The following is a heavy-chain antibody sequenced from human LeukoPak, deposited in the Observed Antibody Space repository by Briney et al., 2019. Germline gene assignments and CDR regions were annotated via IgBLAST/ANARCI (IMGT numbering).Heavy chain of an antibody. D-gene: IGHD3-3*01. Sequence: GGSLRLSCAASGFTFSSYAMHWVRQAPGKGLEWVAVISYDGSNKYYADSVKGRFTISRDNSKNTLYLQMNSLRAEDTAVYYCARERYYDFWSGYLAYYYYGMDVWGQGTTVTVSS. J-gene: IGHJ6*02. V-gene: IGHV3-30-3*01. CDR2: ISYDGSNK. CDR3: ARERYYDFWSGYLAYYYYGMDV. CDR1: GFTFSSYA.